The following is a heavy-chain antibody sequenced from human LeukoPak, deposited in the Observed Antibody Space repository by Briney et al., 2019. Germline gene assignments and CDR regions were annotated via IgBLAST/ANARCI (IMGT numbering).Heavy chain of an antibody. V-gene: IGHV3-23*01. CDR3: AKTMGAIDHDY. CDR2: ISDSGGST. J-gene: IGHJ4*02. D-gene: IGHD1-26*01. CDR1: GFTFRGFA. Sequence: PGGSLRLSCAASGFTFRGFAMTWVRQAPGKGLEWVSGISDSGGSTYYADSVKGRFTISRDSSKNTLYLQMNSLRAEDTAVYYCAKTMGAIDHDYWGQGTLVTVSS.